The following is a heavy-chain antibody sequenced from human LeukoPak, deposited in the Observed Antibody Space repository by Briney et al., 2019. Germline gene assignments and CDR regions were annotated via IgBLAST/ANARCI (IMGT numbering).Heavy chain of an antibody. Sequence: SETLSLTCTVSGGSISTYYWSWIRQPPGKGLEWIGYIYYSGSTTYNPSHKSRVTISVDTSKNQFSLKLSSVTAADTAVYYCAGASYDSSGVHWGQGTLVTVSS. CDR1: GGSISTYY. CDR2: IYYSGST. D-gene: IGHD3-22*01. CDR3: AGASYDSSGVH. J-gene: IGHJ4*02. V-gene: IGHV4-59*01.